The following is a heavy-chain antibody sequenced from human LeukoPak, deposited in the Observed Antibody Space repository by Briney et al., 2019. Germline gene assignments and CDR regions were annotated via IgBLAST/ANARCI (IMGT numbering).Heavy chain of an antibody. D-gene: IGHD6-25*01. CDR3: ARDASSGLFDY. V-gene: IGHV1-3*01. CDR2: INAGNGNT. Sequence: GASVKVSCKASGYTFTSYAMHWVRQAPGQRLEWMGWINAGNGNTKYSQKLQGRVTMTTDTSTSTAYMELRSLRSDDTAVYYCARDASSGLFDYWGQGTLVTVSS. CDR1: GYTFTSYA. J-gene: IGHJ4*02.